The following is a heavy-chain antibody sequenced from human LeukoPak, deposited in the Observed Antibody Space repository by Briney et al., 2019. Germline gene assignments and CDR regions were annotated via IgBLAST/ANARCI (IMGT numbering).Heavy chain of an antibody. Sequence: PGRSLRLSCAASGFTFDDYAMHWVRQAPGKGLEWVSGISWNSGSIGYADSVKGRFTISRDNAKNSLYLQMNSLRAEDTALYYCAKDARYCSGGSCYDNWFDPWGQGTLVTVSS. J-gene: IGHJ5*02. V-gene: IGHV3-9*01. CDR2: ISWNSGSI. CDR3: AKDARYCSGGSCYDNWFDP. D-gene: IGHD2-15*01. CDR1: GFTFDDYA.